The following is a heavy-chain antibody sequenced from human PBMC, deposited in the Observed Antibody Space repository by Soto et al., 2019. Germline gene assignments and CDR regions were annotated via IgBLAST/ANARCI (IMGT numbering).Heavy chain of an antibody. CDR1: GFTFSRYN. CDR2: VTTSGDTM. D-gene: IGHD3-10*01. V-gene: IGHV3-48*02. J-gene: IGHJ6*02. CDR3: VRAEASGSSGLNYHYSYNGMDV. Sequence: GGSLRLSCVASGFTFSRYNMHWVRQAPGKGLEWVAYVTTSGDTMFYADSVEGRFAISRDVAKNSVHLQMNSLGDEDTAVYYCVRAEASGSSGLNYHYSYNGMDVWGQGPTGTAS.